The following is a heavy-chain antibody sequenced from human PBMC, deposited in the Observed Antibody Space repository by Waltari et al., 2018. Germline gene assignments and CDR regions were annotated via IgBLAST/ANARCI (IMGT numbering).Heavy chain of an antibody. CDR3: ARAAGYYDSSGYYGY. V-gene: IGHV1-46*01. Sequence: QVQLVQSGAEVKKPGASVKVSCKASGYTFTSYYMHWVRQSPGQGLEWMGIINPSGGSTSYAQKFQGRVTMTRDTSTSTVYMELSSLRSEDTAVYYCARAAGYYDSSGYYGYWGQGTLVTVSS. D-gene: IGHD3-22*01. CDR1: GYTFTSYY. CDR2: INPSGGST. J-gene: IGHJ4*02.